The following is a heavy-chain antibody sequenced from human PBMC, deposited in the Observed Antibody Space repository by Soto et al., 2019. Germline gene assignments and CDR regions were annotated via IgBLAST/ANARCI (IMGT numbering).Heavy chain of an antibody. Sequence: EVQLVDSGGGLVQPGGSLRLSCAASEFTFRSYWMHWVRQSPGKGLVWVSRISGDGSSTNYADSVKGRFTISRDNVKNTVYLQIDSLRAEDTAVYYCARSLPGTYGAFDLWGQGTVVSVSS. J-gene: IGHJ3*01. CDR3: ARSLPGTYGAFDL. CDR1: EFTFRSYW. V-gene: IGHV3-74*01. CDR2: ISGDGSST. D-gene: IGHD1-7*01.